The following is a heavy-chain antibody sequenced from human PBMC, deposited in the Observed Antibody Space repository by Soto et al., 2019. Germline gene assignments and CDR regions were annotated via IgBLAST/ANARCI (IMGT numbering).Heavy chain of an antibody. Sequence: SETLSLTCAVSGGSISSGGYSWSWIRQPPGKGLEWIGYIYHSGSTYYNPSLKSRVTISVDRSKNQFSLKLSSVTAADTAVYYCARVSQYYGSGSYYYFDYWGQGTLVTAPQ. CDR1: GGSISSGGYS. CDR3: ARVSQYYGSGSYYYFDY. D-gene: IGHD3-10*01. J-gene: IGHJ4*02. CDR2: IYHSGST. V-gene: IGHV4-30-2*01.